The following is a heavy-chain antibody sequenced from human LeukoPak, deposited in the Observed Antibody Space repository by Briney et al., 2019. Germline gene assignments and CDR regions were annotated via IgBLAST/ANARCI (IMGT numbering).Heavy chain of an antibody. Sequence: PSETLSLTCTVSGGSISSGDYYWSWIRQPPGKGLEWIGYIYYSGSTYYNPSLKSRVTISVDTSKNQFSLKLSSVTAADTAVYYCARGTRYYWFDPWGQGTLVTVSS. J-gene: IGHJ5*02. V-gene: IGHV4-30-4*01. CDR1: GGSISSGDYY. CDR2: IYYSGST. D-gene: IGHD1-14*01. CDR3: ARGTRYYWFDP.